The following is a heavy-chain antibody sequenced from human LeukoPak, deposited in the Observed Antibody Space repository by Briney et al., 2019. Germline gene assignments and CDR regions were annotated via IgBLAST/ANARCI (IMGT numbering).Heavy chain of an antibody. CDR2: LSYNGNT. D-gene: IGHD3-10*01. V-gene: IGHV4-59*01. J-gene: IGHJ2*01. CDR3: ARDQGWGDWYFDL. Sequence: SETLSLTCTVSGGSIRSSYWSWIRQPPGKGLEWIGYLSYNGNTNYNSSLKSRVTISVDTSKNQFSLKLNSLTAADTAVYFCARDQGWGDWYFDLWGRGTLVTVSS. CDR1: GGSIRSSY.